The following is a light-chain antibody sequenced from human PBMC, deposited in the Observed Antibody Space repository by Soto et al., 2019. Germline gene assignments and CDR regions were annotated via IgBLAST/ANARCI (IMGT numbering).Light chain of an antibody. V-gene: IGLV2-11*01. CDR2: DVT. CDR1: SSDVGDYNY. CDR3: SSHAGSSVV. J-gene: IGLJ1*01. Sequence: QSVLTQPRSVSGSPGQSVIISCTGTSSDVGDYNYVSWYQQHPGKAPKLMIYDVTTRPSGVPDRFSGSKSGNTASLTISGLQAEDEADYYCSSHAGSSVVFGTGTKSPS.